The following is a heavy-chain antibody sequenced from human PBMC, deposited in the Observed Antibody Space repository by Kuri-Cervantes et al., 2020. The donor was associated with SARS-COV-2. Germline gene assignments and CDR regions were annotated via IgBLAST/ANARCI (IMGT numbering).Heavy chain of an antibody. Sequence: ESLKISCTVSGGSISSYYWSWIRQPPGKGLEWIGYFYYSGITNYNPSLKNRVTMSVDTSKNQFSLNLSSVTAADTAVYYCARDNILFSGSGFDYWGQGTLVTVSS. D-gene: IGHD1-26*01. CDR3: ARDNILFSGSGFDY. V-gene: IGHV4-59*01. CDR1: GGSISSYY. CDR2: FYYSGIT. J-gene: IGHJ4*02.